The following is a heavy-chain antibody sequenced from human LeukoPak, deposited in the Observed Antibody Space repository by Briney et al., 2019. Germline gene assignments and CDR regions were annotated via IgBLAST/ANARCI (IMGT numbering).Heavy chain of an antibody. CDR1: GFTFSSYA. J-gene: IGHJ4*02. V-gene: IGHV3-23*01. CDR2: ISGSGGST. CDR3: AKDIWGGTAMVFDY. Sequence: PGGSLRLSCAASGFTFSSYAMSWVRQAPGKGLEWVSAISGSGGSTYYADAVKGRFTISRDNSKNTLYLHMNNLRGDDTAVYYCAKDIWGGTAMVFDYWGQGTLVTVSS. D-gene: IGHD5-18*01.